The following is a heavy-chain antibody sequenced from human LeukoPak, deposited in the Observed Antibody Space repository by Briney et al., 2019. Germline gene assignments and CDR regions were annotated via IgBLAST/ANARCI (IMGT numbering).Heavy chain of an antibody. J-gene: IGHJ4*02. D-gene: IGHD4-17*01. V-gene: IGHV4-31*03. CDR2: IYYSGST. Sequence: SETLSLTCTVSGGSISSGGYYWSWICQHPGKGLEWIGYIYYSGSTYYNPSLKSRVTISVDTSKNQFSLKLSSVTAADTAVYYCARGAYGGYGDYWGQGTLVTVSS. CDR3: ARGAYGGYGDY. CDR1: GGSISSGGYY.